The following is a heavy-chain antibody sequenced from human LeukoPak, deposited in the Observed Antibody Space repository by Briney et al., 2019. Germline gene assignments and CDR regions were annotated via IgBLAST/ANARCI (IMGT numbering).Heavy chain of an antibody. J-gene: IGHJ4*02. Sequence: PGRSLRLSCAASGFAFSSYGMHWVRQAPGKGLEWVAVISYDGSNKYYADSVKGRFTISRDNSKNTLYLQMNSLRAEDTAVYYCAKDFPAYCGGDCYSPKPLDYWGQGTLVTVSS. CDR2: ISYDGSNK. V-gene: IGHV3-30*18. CDR1: GFAFSSYG. D-gene: IGHD2-21*02. CDR3: AKDFPAYCGGDCYSPKPLDY.